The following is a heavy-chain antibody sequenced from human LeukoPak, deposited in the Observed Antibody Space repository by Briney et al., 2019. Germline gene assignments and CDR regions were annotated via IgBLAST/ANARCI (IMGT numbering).Heavy chain of an antibody. J-gene: IGHJ4*02. CDR3: ARDLLAVAGTDY. D-gene: IGHD6-19*01. CDR1: GGSFSGYY. CDR2: INHSGST. Sequence: SETLSLTCAVYGGSFSGYYWSWIRQPPGKGLEWIGEINHSGSTNYNPSLKSRVTISVDTSKNQFSLKLSSVTAADTAVYYCARDLLAVAGTDYWGQGTLVTVSS. V-gene: IGHV4-34*01.